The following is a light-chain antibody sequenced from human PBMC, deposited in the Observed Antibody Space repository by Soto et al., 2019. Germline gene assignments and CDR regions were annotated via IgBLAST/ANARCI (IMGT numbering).Light chain of an antibody. J-gene: IGKJ2*01. CDR1: QSVSSSY. V-gene: IGKV3-20*01. Sequence: EIVLTQSPGTLSLSPGERATLSCRASQSVSSSYLAWYQQKPGQAPRLLIYGASSRATGIPDRFSGSGSGTDFTLTISRLEPDDFAVYYCQRYGSSPLMYTFGQGTKLEIK. CDR2: GAS. CDR3: QRYGSSPLMYT.